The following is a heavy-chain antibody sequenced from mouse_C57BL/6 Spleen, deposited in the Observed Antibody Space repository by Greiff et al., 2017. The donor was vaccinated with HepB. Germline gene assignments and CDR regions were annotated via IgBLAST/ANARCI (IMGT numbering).Heavy chain of an antibody. D-gene: IGHD1-1*01. CDR3: ARSATVVATGYFDY. CDR2: IYPGGGYT. CDR1: GYTFTNYW. V-gene: IGHV1-63*01. J-gene: IGHJ2*01. Sequence: VQLQQSGAELVRPGTSVKMSCKASGYTFTNYWIGWAKQRPGHGLEWIGDIYPGGGYTNYNEKFKGKATLTADKSSSTAYMQFSSLTSEDSAIYYCARSATVVATGYFDYWGQGTTLTVSS.